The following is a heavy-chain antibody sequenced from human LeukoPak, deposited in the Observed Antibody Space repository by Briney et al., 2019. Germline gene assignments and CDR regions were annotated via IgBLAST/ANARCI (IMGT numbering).Heavy chain of an antibody. CDR3: ATERYCSSTSCNIGRRRWFDP. Sequence: SETLSLTCAVYGGSFSGYYWSWIRQPPGKGLEWIGEINHSGSTNYNPSLKSRVTISVDTSKNQFSLKLSSVTAADTAVYYCATERYCSSTSCNIGRRRWFDPWGQGTLVTVSS. V-gene: IGHV4-34*01. D-gene: IGHD2-2*02. CDR2: INHSGST. CDR1: GGSFSGYY. J-gene: IGHJ5*02.